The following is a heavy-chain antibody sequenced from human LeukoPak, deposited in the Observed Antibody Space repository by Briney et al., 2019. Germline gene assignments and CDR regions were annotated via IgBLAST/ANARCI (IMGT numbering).Heavy chain of an antibody. CDR2: IYYSGST. Sequence: SETLSLTCTVSGGSISSGDYYWSWIRQPPGKGLEWIGYIYYSGSTYYNPSLKSRVTISVDTSKNQFSLKLSSVTAADTAVYYCARDRVVVTAYYGMDVRGQGTTVTVSS. V-gene: IGHV4-30-4*02. CDR3: ARDRVVVTAYYGMDV. J-gene: IGHJ6*02. CDR1: GGSISSGDYY. D-gene: IGHD2-21*02.